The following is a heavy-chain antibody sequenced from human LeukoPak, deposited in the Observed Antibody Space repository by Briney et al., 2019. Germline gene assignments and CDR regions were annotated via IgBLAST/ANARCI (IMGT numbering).Heavy chain of an antibody. CDR2: ISGSGGST. J-gene: IGHJ6*03. D-gene: IGHD4-17*01. CDR1: GFTFSSYG. CDR3: AKDGTTVTRPYYYYYYMDV. Sequence: GGSLRLSCAASGFTFSSYGMSWVRQAPGKGLEWVSAISGSGGSTYYADSVKGRFTISRDNSKNTLYLQMNSLRAEDTAVYYCAKDGTTVTRPYYYYYYMDVWGKGTTVTISS. V-gene: IGHV3-23*01.